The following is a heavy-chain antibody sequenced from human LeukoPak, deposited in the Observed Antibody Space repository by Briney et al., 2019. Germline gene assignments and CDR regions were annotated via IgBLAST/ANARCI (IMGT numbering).Heavy chain of an antibody. V-gene: IGHV3-23*01. D-gene: IGHD6-19*01. J-gene: IGHJ4*02. CDR1: GFTFSSYA. CDR3: AREEQWLVLAGYFDY. Sequence: PGGSLRLSCAGSGFTFSSYAMSWVRQAPGKGLEWVSAISGSGGSTYYADSVKGRFTISRDNSKNTLYLQMNSMRAEDTAVYYCAREEQWLVLAGYFDYWGQGTLVTVSS. CDR2: ISGSGGST.